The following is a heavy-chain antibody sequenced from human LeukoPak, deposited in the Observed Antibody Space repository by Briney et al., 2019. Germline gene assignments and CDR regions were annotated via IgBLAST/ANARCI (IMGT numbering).Heavy chain of an antibody. CDR2: IIPIFGTA. V-gene: IGHV1-69*13. D-gene: IGHD4-23*01. CDR1: GGTFSSYA. Sequence: ASVKVPCKASGGTFSSYAISWVRQAPGQGLEWMGGIIPIFGTANYAQKFQGRVTITADESTSTAYMELSSLRSEDTAVYYCARDTYGGNPPYYYYYGMDVWGQGTTVTVSS. CDR3: ARDTYGGNPPYYYYYGMDV. J-gene: IGHJ6*02.